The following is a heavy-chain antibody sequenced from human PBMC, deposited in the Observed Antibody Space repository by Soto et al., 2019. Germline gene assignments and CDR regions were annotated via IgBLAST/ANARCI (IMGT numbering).Heavy chain of an antibody. D-gene: IGHD2-8*02. CDR3: ARDKITGLFDY. CDR2: IYHSGST. J-gene: IGHJ4*02. CDR1: GGSFSGYY. Sequence: ETLSLTCAVYGGSFSGYYWSWIRQPPGKGLEWIGEIYHSGSTNYNPSLKSRVTISVDRSKNHFSLKLSSVTAADTAVYYCARDKITGLFDYWGQGTLVTVSS. V-gene: IGHV4-34*01.